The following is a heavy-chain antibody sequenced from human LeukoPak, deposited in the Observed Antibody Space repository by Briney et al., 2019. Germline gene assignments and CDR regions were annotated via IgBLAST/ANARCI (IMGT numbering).Heavy chain of an antibody. CDR3: ASRYYYGSGSKGWYFDL. CDR2: IQYDATNE. CDR1: GFTFSHYG. Sequence: GGSLRLSCAASGFTFSHYGMHWVRQIPGKGLEWVAFIQYDATNEYYADSVKGRFSISRDNSKNTLLLQMNSLRPEDTAIYYCASRYYYGSGSKGWYFDLWGRGTLVTVSS. D-gene: IGHD3-10*01. J-gene: IGHJ2*01. V-gene: IGHV3-30*02.